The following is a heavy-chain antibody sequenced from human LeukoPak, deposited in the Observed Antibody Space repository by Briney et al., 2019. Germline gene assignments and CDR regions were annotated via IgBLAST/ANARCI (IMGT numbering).Heavy chain of an antibody. J-gene: IGHJ4*02. V-gene: IGHV3-74*01. D-gene: IGHD2/OR15-2a*01. CDR1: GNYW. CDR2: INSDGSWT. Sequence: PGGFLRLSCAASGNYWMHWVRQVPGKGLVWVSHINSDGSWTSYADSVKGRFTISKDNAKNTVYLQMNSLRAEDTAVYYCVSFYETYWGWGTLVTVSS. CDR3: VSFYETY.